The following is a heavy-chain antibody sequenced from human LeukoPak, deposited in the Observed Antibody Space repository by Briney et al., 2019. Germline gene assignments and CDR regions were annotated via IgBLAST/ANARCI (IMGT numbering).Heavy chain of an antibody. CDR3: AKGSRATVEYYGMDV. D-gene: IGHD4-23*01. J-gene: IGHJ6*02. V-gene: IGHV3-23*01. Sequence: SCKASGGTFSSYAMSWVRQAPGKGLEWVSAISGSGGSTYYADSVKGRFTISRDNSKNTLYLQMNSLRAEDTAVYYCAKGSRATVEYYGMDVWGQGTTVTVSS. CDR2: ISGSGGST. CDR1: GGTFSSYA.